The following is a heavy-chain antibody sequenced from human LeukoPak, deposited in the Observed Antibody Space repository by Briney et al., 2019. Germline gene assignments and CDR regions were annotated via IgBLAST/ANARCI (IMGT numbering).Heavy chain of an antibody. D-gene: IGHD2-15*01. CDR3: AENGGRQCDSHLDS. CDR1: GFTPRRDA. CDR2: PIGSGGST. V-gene: IGHV3-23*01. Sequence: GGSLRLSCAASGFTPRRDAMRWGRQAPGKGLEWVSGPIGSGGSTYYAGSEKGRFTISRDNSKNTLYLQVNSLRVEDTAVYYCAENGGRQCDSHLDSCGQGTLVTVSS. J-gene: IGHJ4*02.